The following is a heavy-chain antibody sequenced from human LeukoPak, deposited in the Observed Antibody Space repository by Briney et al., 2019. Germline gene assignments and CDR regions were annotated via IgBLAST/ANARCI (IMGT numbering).Heavy chain of an antibody. D-gene: IGHD6-19*01. CDR3: ARDRIAVAGTRWIYFDY. CDR1: GGTFSIYA. J-gene: IGHJ4*02. Sequence: ASVKVSCKASGGTFSIYAISWARQAPGQGHEWMGGIIPIFGTANYSQKFQGRVTITADESTSTAYMELSSLRSEDTAVYYCARDRIAVAGTRWIYFDYWGQGTLVTVSS. V-gene: IGHV1-69*13. CDR2: IIPIFGTA.